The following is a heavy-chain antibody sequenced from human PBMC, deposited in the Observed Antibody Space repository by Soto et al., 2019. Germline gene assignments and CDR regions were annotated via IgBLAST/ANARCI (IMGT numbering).Heavy chain of an antibody. V-gene: IGHV1-69*01. D-gene: IGHD1-26*01. CDR3: ARGQVVEWELPNYGMDV. J-gene: IGHJ6*02. Sequence: QVQLVQSRAEVKKPGSSVKVSCKASGGTFSSYAISWVRQAPGQGLEWMGGIIPIFGTANYAQKFQGRVTITADESTSTAYMELSSLRSEDTAVYYCARGQVVEWELPNYGMDVWGQGTTVTVSS. CDR1: GGTFSSYA. CDR2: IIPIFGTA.